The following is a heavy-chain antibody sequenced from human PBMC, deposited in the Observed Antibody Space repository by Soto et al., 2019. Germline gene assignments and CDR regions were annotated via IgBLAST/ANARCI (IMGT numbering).Heavy chain of an antibody. J-gene: IGHJ4*02. Sequence: GGSLRLSCAASGFTFSSYWMSWVRQAPGKGLEWVANIKQDGSEKYYVDSVKGRFTISRDNAKNSLYLQMNSLRAEDPAVYYCASGYSSSWIDYWGQGTLVTVSS. CDR2: IKQDGSEK. CDR3: ASGYSSSWIDY. D-gene: IGHD6-13*01. V-gene: IGHV3-7*01. CDR1: GFTFSSYW.